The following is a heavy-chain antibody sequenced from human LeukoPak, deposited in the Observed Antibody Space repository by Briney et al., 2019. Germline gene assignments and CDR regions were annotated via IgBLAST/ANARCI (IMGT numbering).Heavy chain of an antibody. J-gene: IGHJ4*02. V-gene: IGHV1-2*02. D-gene: IGHD6-19*01. CDR2: INPNSGGT. Sequence: ASVKVSCKASGYTFTGYYIHWVRQAPGQGLEWMGWINPNSGGTNFAQRFQGRVTMTRDTSISTAYMELRRLRSDDTALYFCARVLRGYSSGWYYFDYWGQGTLVTVSS. CDR3: ARVLRGYSSGWYYFDY. CDR1: GYTFTGYY.